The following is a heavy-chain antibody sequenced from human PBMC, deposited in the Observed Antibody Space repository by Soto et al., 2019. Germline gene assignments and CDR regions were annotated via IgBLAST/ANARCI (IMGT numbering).Heavy chain of an antibody. CDR3: AKVSRKGSAIDFDY. CDR1: GYTFSNYD. CDR2: VNPNNGDT. Sequence: QVQLVQSGAELKKPGASVKVSCKASGYTFSNYDMNWVRQATGQGPEWIGWVNPNNGDTGYAQKLQRRGTPTTDISTTTAYTELTSLRSEDTAIYYCAKVSRKGSAIDFDYWGQGTRITVSS. D-gene: IGHD3-10*01. J-gene: IGHJ4*02. V-gene: IGHV1-8*01.